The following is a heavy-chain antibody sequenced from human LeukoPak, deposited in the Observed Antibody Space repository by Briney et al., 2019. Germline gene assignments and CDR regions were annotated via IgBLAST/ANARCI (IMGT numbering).Heavy chain of an antibody. V-gene: IGHV3-48*01. CDR2: ISGTSSTI. J-gene: IGHJ4*02. Sequence: GGSLSLSGAASELTFGTFGLTWVRRVPGKGLEWVSYISGTSSTIYYAASVKGRFTISRDNAKNSLYLQMNSLRAEDTAVYYCARDSGSLDYWGQGTLVTVSS. CDR3: ARDSGSLDY. D-gene: IGHD3-10*01. CDR1: ELTFGTFG.